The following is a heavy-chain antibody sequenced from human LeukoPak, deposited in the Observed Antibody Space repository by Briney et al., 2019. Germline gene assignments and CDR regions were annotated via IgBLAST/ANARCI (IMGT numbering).Heavy chain of an antibody. J-gene: IGHJ5*02. CDR3: ARRRCSGGSCLFQP. D-gene: IGHD2-15*01. V-gene: IGHV1-8*01. CDR2: MNPNSGNT. Sequence: GASVKVSCKASGYTFTSYDINWVRQATGQGLEWMGWMNPNSGNTGYAQKFQGRVTMTRNTSISTAYMALSRLRSEDTAVYYCARRRCSGGSCLFQPWGQGTLVTVSS. CDR1: GYTFTSYD.